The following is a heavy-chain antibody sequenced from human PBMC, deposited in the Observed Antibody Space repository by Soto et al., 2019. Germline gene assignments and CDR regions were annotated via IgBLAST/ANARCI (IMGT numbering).Heavy chain of an antibody. J-gene: IGHJ4*02. Sequence: GGSLRPSCAASGFTFSSYAMSWVRQAPGKGLEWVSAISGSGGSTYYADSVKGRFTISRDNSKNTLYLQMNSLRAEDTAVYYCANPFTGGSSWYYFDYWGQGTLVTVSS. CDR2: ISGSGGST. D-gene: IGHD6-13*01. CDR1: GFTFSSYA. V-gene: IGHV3-23*01. CDR3: ANPFTGGSSWYYFDY.